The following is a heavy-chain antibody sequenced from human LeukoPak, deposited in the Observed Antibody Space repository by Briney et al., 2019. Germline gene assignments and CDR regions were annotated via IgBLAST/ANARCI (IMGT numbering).Heavy chain of an antibody. Sequence: GRSLRLSWAAAGFTVSSYAMSWVRQAPGKGLEWVSAISGSGGSTYYADSVKGRFTISRDNSKNTLYLQMNSLRAEDTAVYYCAKTPLYSLWGQGTLVTVSS. V-gene: IGHV3-23*01. J-gene: IGHJ4*02. CDR2: ISGSGGST. CDR1: GFTVSSYA. D-gene: IGHD2-21*01. CDR3: AKTPLYSL.